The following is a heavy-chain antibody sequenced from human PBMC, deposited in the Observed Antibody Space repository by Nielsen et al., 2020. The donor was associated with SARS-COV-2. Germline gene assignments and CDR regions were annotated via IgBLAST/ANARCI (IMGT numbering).Heavy chain of an antibody. Sequence: GESLKISCAASGIGFSSYEMNWVRQAPGKGLEWVSYISPSAGTVYYADSVKGRFTISRDNAKNSVYLQLNSLRAEDTAVYYCARDHRPGGYGMDVWGQGTTVTVSS. CDR2: ISPSAGTV. CDR3: ARDHRPGGYGMDV. D-gene: IGHD3-10*01. CDR1: GIGFSSYE. V-gene: IGHV3-48*03. J-gene: IGHJ6*02.